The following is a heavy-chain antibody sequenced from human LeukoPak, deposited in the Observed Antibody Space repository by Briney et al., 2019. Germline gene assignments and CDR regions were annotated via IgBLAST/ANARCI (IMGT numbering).Heavy chain of an antibody. CDR1: GFTFSSYA. CDR2: ISGDGAST. Sequence: GGSLRLSCAASGFTFSSYAMNWVRQAPGKGLEWVSAISGDGASTYYANSVKGRFTISRDNSKNTLYLQLTSLRAEGTAVYYCAKIESGSNSGNWGQGTLVTVSS. D-gene: IGHD3-10*01. V-gene: IGHV3-23*01. J-gene: IGHJ4*02. CDR3: AKIESGSNSGN.